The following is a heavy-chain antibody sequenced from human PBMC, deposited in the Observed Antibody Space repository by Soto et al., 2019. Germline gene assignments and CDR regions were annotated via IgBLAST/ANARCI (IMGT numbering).Heavy chain of an antibody. J-gene: IGHJ6*02. CDR2: IIPILGIA. V-gene: IGHV1-69*08. CDR3: ARDSARPYYYYGMDV. Sequence: QVQLVQSGAEVKKPGASVKVSCKASGGTFSSYTISWVRQAPGQGLAWMGRIIPILGIANYAQKFQGRVTITADKATSTAYMELSSLRSEDTAVYYCARDSARPYYYYGMDVWGQGTTVTVSS. CDR1: GGTFSSYT.